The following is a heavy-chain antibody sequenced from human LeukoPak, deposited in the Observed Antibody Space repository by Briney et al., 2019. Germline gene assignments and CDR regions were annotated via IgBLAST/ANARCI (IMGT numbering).Heavy chain of an antibody. CDR2: TSDDGSAK. CDR3: ARAPGGFHGDYSPIGY. D-gene: IGHD4-17*01. J-gene: IGHJ4*02. CDR1: GFIVSNFY. Sequence: HTGGSLRLSCAASGFIVSNFYMAWVRQAPGKGLQWLALTSDDGSAKYYADSVKGRFTISRDNSQNTLYLQMNSLRAEETAMYYCARAPGGFHGDYSPIGYWGQGTLVTVSS. V-gene: IGHV3-30-3*01.